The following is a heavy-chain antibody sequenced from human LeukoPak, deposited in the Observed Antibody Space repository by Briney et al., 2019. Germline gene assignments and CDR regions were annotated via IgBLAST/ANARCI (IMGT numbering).Heavy chain of an antibody. CDR1: GYTFSNYG. CDR2: INTGSGHT. D-gene: IGHD2-15*01. CDR3: ARDLRPIVVLRAPTGPGHDY. Sequence: ASVKVSCKTSGYTFSNYGIHWVRQAPGQRLEWMGWINTGSGHTKYSQKFQARLTITRDTSASTAYMELTSLRSEDTAVFYCARDLRPIVVLRAPTGPGHDYWGQGTLVTVSS. V-gene: IGHV1-3*04. J-gene: IGHJ4*02.